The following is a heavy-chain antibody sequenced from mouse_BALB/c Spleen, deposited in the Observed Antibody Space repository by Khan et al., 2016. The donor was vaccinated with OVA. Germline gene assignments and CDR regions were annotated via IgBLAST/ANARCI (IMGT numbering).Heavy chain of an antibody. D-gene: IGHD1-1*02. J-gene: IGHJ1*01. CDR2: INTYTGAP. CDR3: ASGGYWYFDV. Sequence: QIQLVQSGPELKKPGETVKISCKASGYTFTNYGMNWVKQAPGKGLKWMGWINTYTGAPTYADDFKGRFAFSLETSASTAYLQINNLKNEDTATYFCASGGYWYFDVWGAGTPVTVSS. V-gene: IGHV9-3-1*01. CDR1: GYTFTNYG.